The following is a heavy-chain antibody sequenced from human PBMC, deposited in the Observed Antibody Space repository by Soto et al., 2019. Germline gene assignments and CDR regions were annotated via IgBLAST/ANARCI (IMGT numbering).Heavy chain of an antibody. CDR1: GYTFTSFG. D-gene: IGHD3-10*01. J-gene: IGHJ4*02. CDR2: VSAYNSNT. Sequence: KAHGASVKVSCKASGYTFTSFGISWVRQAPGQGLEWMGWVSAYNSNTKYAQKLQGRVTMTTDTSTSTAYMELRSLRSDDTAVYYCVRDLGSMVRGIVPLFDYWGQGTLVTVSS. CDR3: VRDLGSMVRGIVPLFDY. V-gene: IGHV1-18*01.